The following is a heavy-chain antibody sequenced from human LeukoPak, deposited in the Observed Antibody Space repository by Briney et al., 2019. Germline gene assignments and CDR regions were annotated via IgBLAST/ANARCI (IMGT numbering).Heavy chain of an antibody. CDR3: AKYVPNRSLEFRDAFDI. D-gene: IGHD3-3*01. CDR1: GFTFSSYA. CDR2: ISGSGGST. J-gene: IGHJ3*02. Sequence: GGSLRLSCAASGFTFSSYAMSWVRQAPGKGLEWVSAISGSGGSTYYADSVKGRFTISRDNSKNTLYLQMNSLRAEDTAVYYCAKYVPNRSLEFRDAFDIWGQGTMVTVSS. V-gene: IGHV3-23*01.